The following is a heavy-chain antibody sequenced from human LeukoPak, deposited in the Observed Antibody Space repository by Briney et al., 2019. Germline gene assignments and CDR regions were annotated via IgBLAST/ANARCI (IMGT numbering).Heavy chain of an antibody. J-gene: IGHJ4*02. Sequence: ASVKVSCKASGYTFTGYYMHWVRQAPGQGLEWMGWINPKRSCTNYAQKFQGKVTMTRDTSISTAYMELSRLRSDDTAVYYCARGGGGYSYGHDYWGQGTLVTVSS. CDR1: GYTFTGYY. V-gene: IGHV1-2*02. D-gene: IGHD5-18*01. CDR2: INPKRSCT. CDR3: ARGGGGYSYGHDY.